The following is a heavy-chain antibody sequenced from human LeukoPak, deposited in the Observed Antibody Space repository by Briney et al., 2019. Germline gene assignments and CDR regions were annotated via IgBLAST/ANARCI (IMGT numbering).Heavy chain of an antibody. CDR2: IYHSGST. V-gene: IGHV4-38-2*02. CDR1: GYSISSGYY. CDR3: ASGHMAYYFDY. Sequence: SETLSLTCTVSGYSISSGYYWGWIRQPPGKGLEWIGSIYHSGSTYYNPSLKSRVTISVDTSKNQFSLKLSSVTAADTAVYYCASGHMAYYFDYWGQGTLVTVSS. J-gene: IGHJ4*02. D-gene: IGHD5-24*01.